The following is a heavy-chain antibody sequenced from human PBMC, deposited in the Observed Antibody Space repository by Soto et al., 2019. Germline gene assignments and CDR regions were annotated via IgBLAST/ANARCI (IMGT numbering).Heavy chain of an antibody. CDR3: AHRRIEYHDFWSGYYDKQYYFDY. Sequence: SGPTLVNPTQTPTLTCTFSGFSLSPSGVGVGWIRQPPGKALEWLALIYWNDDKRYSPSLKSRLTITKDTSKNQVVLTMTNMDPVDTATYYCAHRRIEYHDFWSGYYDKQYYFDYWGQGTLVTVSS. CDR1: GFSLSPSGVG. J-gene: IGHJ4*02. CDR2: IYWNDDK. D-gene: IGHD3-3*01. V-gene: IGHV2-5*01.